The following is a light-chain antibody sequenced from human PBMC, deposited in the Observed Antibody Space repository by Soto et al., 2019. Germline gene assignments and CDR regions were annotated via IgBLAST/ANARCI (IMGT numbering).Light chain of an antibody. CDR3: QQRTNRPPIT. Sequence: EIVLTQSPATLSLSPGERATLSCRASQSVSSYLDWYQQRPGQAPRLLIFDTSNRATDIPARFSGSGSGTDFTLTISGLEPEDFAVYYCQQRTNRPPITFGQGTRLEIK. CDR2: DTS. V-gene: IGKV3-11*01. J-gene: IGKJ5*01. CDR1: QSVSSY.